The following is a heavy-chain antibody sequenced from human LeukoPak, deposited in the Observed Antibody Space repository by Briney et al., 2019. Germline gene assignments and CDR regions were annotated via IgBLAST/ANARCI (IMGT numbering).Heavy chain of an antibody. J-gene: IGHJ4*02. CDR2: IYPRDSDT. CDR3: ARHSDVIGAI. Sequence: GESLKISCKASGYTFTHQWIGWVRQMSGSGLEWMGIIYPRDSDTICSPSFQGHVTISADTSINTAYLEWSSLEASDTAIYYCARHSDVIGAIWGQGTLVTVSS. V-gene: IGHV5-51*01. D-gene: IGHD3-10*01. CDR1: GYTFTHQW.